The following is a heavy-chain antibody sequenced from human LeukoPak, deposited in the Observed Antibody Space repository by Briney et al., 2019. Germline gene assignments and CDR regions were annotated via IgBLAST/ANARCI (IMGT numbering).Heavy chain of an antibody. CDR3: AKDTVLLWLGGATRNWFDP. Sequence: PGGSLRLSCAVSGFTFSSYAMSWVRQAPGKGLEWVSAISGSGGSTYYADSVKGRFTISRDNSKNTLYLQMNSLRAEDTAVYYCAKDTVLLWLGGATRNWFDPWGQGTLVTVSS. D-gene: IGHD3-10*01. J-gene: IGHJ5*02. CDR2: ISGSGGST. CDR1: GFTFSSYA. V-gene: IGHV3-23*01.